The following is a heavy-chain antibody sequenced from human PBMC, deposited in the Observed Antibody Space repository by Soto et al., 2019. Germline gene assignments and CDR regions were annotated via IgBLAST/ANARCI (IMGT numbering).Heavy chain of an antibody. V-gene: IGHV1-8*01. CDR2: RNPNSGNT. J-gene: IGHJ4*02. CDR1: GYTFTSYD. CDR3: ARSCSGGSCYSIDY. D-gene: IGHD2-15*01. Sequence: QVQLVQSGAEVKKPGASVKVSCKASGYTFTSYDINWVRQATGQGLEWMGWRNPNSGNTGYAQKFKGRVTMTMNTSISTAYMELSSLRSEDTAVYYCARSCSGGSCYSIDYWGQGTLVTVSS.